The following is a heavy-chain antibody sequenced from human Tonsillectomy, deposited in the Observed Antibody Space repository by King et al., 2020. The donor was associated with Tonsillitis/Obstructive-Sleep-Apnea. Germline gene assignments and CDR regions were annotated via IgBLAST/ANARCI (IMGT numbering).Heavy chain of an antibody. V-gene: IGHV3-21*01. Sequence: QLVQSGGGLVKPGGSLRLSCAASGFAFQYYTLEWVRQAPGKGLEWVSSIDSTGNHIYYADSVKGRFTVSRDNTKNSLYLQMTGLRAEDTAVYYCARALSTAYLDSWGQGTLVTVSS. J-gene: IGHJ4*02. CDR3: ARALSTAYLDS. CDR1: GFAFQYYT. CDR2: IDSTGNHI.